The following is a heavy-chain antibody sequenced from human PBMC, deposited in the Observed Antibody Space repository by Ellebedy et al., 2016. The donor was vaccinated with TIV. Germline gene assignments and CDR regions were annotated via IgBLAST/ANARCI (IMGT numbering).Heavy chain of an antibody. CDR2: IDPSDSYT. CDR3: ARARGRNYYFDY. V-gene: IGHV5-10-1*01. J-gene: IGHJ4*02. CDR1: GYSFTSYW. Sequence: KVSCXGSGYSFTSYWISWVRQMPGKGLEWMGRIDPSDSYTNYSPSFQGHVTISADKSISTAYLQWSSLKASDTAMYYCARARGRNYYFDYWGQGTLVTVSS.